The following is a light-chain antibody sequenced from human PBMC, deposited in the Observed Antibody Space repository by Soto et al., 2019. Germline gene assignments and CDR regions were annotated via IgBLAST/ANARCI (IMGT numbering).Light chain of an antibody. CDR2: AAS. Sequence: DIPMTQSPSSLSASVGDRVTITCRASQSISSFLNWYQQKPGKAPKLLIYAASSLQTGVPSRFSGSGSGAYFTLTINSLQPEDSATYFCQQSFTSPQTFGGGSRVDI. J-gene: IGKJ4*01. CDR3: QQSFTSPQT. V-gene: IGKV1-39*01. CDR1: QSISSF.